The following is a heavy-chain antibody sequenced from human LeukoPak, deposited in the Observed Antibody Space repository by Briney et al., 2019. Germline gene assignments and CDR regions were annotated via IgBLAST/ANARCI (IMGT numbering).Heavy chain of an antibody. D-gene: IGHD3/OR15-3a*01. V-gene: IGHV3-7*01. CDR2: IKQDGSEK. J-gene: IGHJ4*02. Sequence: GGSLRLSCAASGFTLNNYAMSWVRQAPGKGLEWVANIKQDGSEKYYVDSVKGRFTISRDNAKNSLYLQMNSLRAEDTAVYFCAREDFWTGYYTGMEFDYWGQGTLVTASS. CDR3: AREDFWTGYYTGMEFDY. CDR1: GFTLNNYA.